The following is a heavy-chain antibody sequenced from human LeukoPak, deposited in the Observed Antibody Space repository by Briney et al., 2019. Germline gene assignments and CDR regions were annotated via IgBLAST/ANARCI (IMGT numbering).Heavy chain of an antibody. J-gene: IGHJ4*02. CDR2: IYHSGST. V-gene: IGHV4-38-2*02. CDR1: GYSISSGYY. CDR3: ARAGIGGYNFVPY. Sequence: SETLSLTCTVSGYSISSGYYWGWIRQPPGKGLEWIGSIYHSGSTYYNPSLKSRATISVDTSKNQFSLKLSSVTAADTAVYYCARAGIGGYNFVPYWGQGTLVTVSS. D-gene: IGHD5-24*01.